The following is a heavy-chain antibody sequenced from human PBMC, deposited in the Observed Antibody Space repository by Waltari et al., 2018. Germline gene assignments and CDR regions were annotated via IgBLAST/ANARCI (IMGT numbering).Heavy chain of an antibody. J-gene: IGHJ4*02. V-gene: IGHV4-39*01. Sequence: QMELQESGPRLVKPSETLSLTCNVSGDSISGSRNYWAWLRQPPGKNLQWIGSIYYSGTTDYTPSLKGRFAISVDTSRNQFSLNVNSVTAADTGIYYCARQLRFVDWIPRYFDSWGRGTLATVSS. D-gene: IGHD3-3*01. CDR2: IYYSGTT. CDR1: GDSISGSRNY. CDR3: ARQLRFVDWIPRYFDS.